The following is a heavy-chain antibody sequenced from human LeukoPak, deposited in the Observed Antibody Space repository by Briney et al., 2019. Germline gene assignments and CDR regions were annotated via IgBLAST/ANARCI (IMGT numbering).Heavy chain of an antibody. V-gene: IGHV4-59*12. CDR1: GGSISSYY. CDR3: ARDGGVGATHWYFDL. CDR2: IYYSGST. Sequence: SETLSLTCTVSGGSISSYYWSWIRQPPGKGLEWIGYIYYSGSTNYNPSLKSRVTISVDTSKNQFSLKLSSVTAADTAVYYCARDGGVGATHWYFDLWGRGTLVTVSS. D-gene: IGHD1-26*01. J-gene: IGHJ2*01.